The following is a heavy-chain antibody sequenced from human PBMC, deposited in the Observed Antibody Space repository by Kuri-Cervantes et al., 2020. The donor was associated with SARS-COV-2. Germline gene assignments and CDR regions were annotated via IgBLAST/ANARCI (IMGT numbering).Heavy chain of an antibody. V-gene: IGHV4-38-2*02. CDR3: ARVRAKVGGNVDY. J-gene: IGHJ4*02. CDR1: GGSISSYY. Sequence: GSLRLSCTVSGGSISSYYWSWIRQPPGKGLEWIGSIYHSGSTYYNPSLKSRVTISVDTSKNQFSLKLSSVTAADTAVYYCARVRAKVGGNVDYWGQGTLVTVSS. CDR2: IYHSGST. D-gene: IGHD4-23*01.